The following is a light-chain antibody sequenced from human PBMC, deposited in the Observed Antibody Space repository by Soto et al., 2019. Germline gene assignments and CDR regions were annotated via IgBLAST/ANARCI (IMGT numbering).Light chain of an antibody. CDR3: QQYNDWPPFT. CDR1: QTVSVN. J-gene: IGKJ3*01. V-gene: IGKV3-15*01. CDR2: GAS. Sequence: EIVMTQSPATLSVSPGERATLSCRASQTVSVNLAWYQQKPGQAPRLLIYGASTRATGVPARFSGSGSGTEFTLTISSLQSEDFAVYYCQQYNDWPPFTFGPGT.